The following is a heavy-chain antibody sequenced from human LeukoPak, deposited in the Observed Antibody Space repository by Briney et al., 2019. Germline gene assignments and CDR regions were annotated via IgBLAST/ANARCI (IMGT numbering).Heavy chain of an antibody. D-gene: IGHD5-12*01. CDR3: ARDGDYSGYGSLDY. CDR1: GGSISSYY. V-gene: IGHV4-59*13. Sequence: SETLSLTCTVSGGSISSYYWSWIRQPPGEGLEWIVYIYYRGSTNYNPPLKSRVTISVDTPKNQFSLKLSSVTAADTAVYYCARDGDYSGYGSLDYWGQGTLVTVSS. CDR2: IYYRGST. J-gene: IGHJ4*02.